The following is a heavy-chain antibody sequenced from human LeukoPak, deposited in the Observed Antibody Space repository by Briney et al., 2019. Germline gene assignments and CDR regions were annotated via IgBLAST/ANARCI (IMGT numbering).Heavy chain of an antibody. CDR2: ISYDGSNK. Sequence: GALRLSCAASGFTFSSYAMHWVRQAPGKGLEWVAVISYDGSNKYYADSVKGRFTISRDNSKNTLYLQMNSLRAEDTAVYYCAKGRFRDTGYFDYWGQGTLVTVSS. D-gene: IGHD1-14*01. V-gene: IGHV3-30-3*01. CDR1: GFTFSSYA. J-gene: IGHJ4*02. CDR3: AKGRFRDTGYFDY.